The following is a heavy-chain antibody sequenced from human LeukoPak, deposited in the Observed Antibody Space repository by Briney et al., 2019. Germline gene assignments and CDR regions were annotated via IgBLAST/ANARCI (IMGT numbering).Heavy chain of an antibody. D-gene: IGHD3-3*01. CDR1: GHTFSSNY. Sequence: GASVKVSCKAGGHTFSSNYIHWVRQGPGQGLDWMGMFNPGDDTTTYAQKFRGRVTMTRDTSKTTFYLQLSGLGSEDTAVYYCASCDFLSGYCSSWGQGSLVTVSS. CDR2: FNPGDDTT. V-gene: IGHV1-46*01. J-gene: IGHJ5*02. CDR3: ASCDFLSGYCSS.